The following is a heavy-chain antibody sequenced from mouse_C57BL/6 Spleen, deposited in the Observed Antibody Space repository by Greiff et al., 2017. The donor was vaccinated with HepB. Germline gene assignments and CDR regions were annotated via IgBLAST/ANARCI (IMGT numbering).Heavy chain of an antibody. CDR3: ARGGDYYGSSPWFAY. D-gene: IGHD1-1*01. J-gene: IGHJ3*01. CDR2: INPSNGGT. Sequence: QVHVKQSGTELVKPGASVKLSCKASGYTFTSYWMHWVKQRPGQGLEWIGNINPSNGGTNYNEKFKSKATLTVDKSSSTAYMQLSSLTSEDSAVYYCARGGDYYGSSPWFAYWGQGTLVTVSA. CDR1: GYTFTSYW. V-gene: IGHV1-53*01.